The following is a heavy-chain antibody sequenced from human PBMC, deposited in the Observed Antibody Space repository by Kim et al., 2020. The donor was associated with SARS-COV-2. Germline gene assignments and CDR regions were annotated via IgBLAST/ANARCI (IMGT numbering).Heavy chain of an antibody. D-gene: IGHD6-13*01. Sequence: GGSLRLSCAASGFTFSSYAMSWVRQAPGKGLEWVSAISGSGGSTYYADSVKGRFTISRDNSKNTLYLQMNSLRAEDTAVYYCAIAASSSWYTPVAFDIWGQGTMVTVSS. CDR1: GFTFSSYA. J-gene: IGHJ3*02. V-gene: IGHV3-23*01. CDR3: AIAASSSWYTPVAFDI. CDR2: ISGSGGST.